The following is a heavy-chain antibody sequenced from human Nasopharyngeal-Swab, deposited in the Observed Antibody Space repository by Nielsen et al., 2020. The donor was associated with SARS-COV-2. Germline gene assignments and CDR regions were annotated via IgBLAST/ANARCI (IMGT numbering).Heavy chain of an antibody. Sequence: GGSLRLSCAGSGFNFNTYWMHWVRQVPGKGLVWVARIDNGGYTNYADSVKGRFTISRDSADDTMYLQMDSLRVDDTAVYYCARIAIGGSRSFDVWGQGTMVTVSS. CDR2: IDNGGYT. V-gene: IGHV3-74*01. D-gene: IGHD2-21*01. J-gene: IGHJ3*01. CDR3: ARIAIGGSRSFDV. CDR1: GFNFNTYW.